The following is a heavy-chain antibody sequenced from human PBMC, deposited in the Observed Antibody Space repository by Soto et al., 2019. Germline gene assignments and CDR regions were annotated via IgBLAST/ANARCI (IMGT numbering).Heavy chain of an antibody. CDR1: GYTFTSYG. Sequence: ASSKFSCKASGYTFTSYGMIWVRPAPGQGLEWMGWISAYNGNTNYAQKLQGRVTMTTDTSTSTAYMELRSLRSDDTAVYYCARDPNYGSGSYYRTCWFDPWGQGTLVNVSS. CDR3: ARDPNYGSGSYYRTCWFDP. CDR2: ISAYNGNT. V-gene: IGHV1-18*04. D-gene: IGHD3-10*01. J-gene: IGHJ5*02.